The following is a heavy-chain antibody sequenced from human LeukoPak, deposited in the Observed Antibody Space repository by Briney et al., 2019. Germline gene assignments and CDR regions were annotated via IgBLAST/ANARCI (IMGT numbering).Heavy chain of an antibody. CDR2: IIPILGVA. Sequence: SVKVSCKASGGTFSSYAISWVRQAPGQGLEWMGRIIPILGVANYAQKFQGRVTITADKSTSTAYMELSSLRSEDTAVYYCARLQNSGYEYWGQGTLVTVSS. V-gene: IGHV1-69*04. D-gene: IGHD5-12*01. J-gene: IGHJ4*02. CDR3: ARLQNSGYEY. CDR1: GGTFSSYA.